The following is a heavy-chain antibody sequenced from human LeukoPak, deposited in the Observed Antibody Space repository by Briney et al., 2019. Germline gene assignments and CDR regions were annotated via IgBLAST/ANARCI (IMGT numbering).Heavy chain of an antibody. CDR3: AKDSSAMAGRVSYFDS. CDR1: GFIFCDYT. CDR2: ISWDGGTT. D-gene: IGHD6-19*01. J-gene: IGHJ4*02. Sequence: GGSLRLSCAASGFIFCDYTMYWVRQAPGKGLEWVSLISWDGGTTYYVDSVKGRFTISRDNSKNSQYLQMNSLRIEDTALYYCAKDSSAMAGRVSYFDSWRQGTLVTVSS. V-gene: IGHV3-43*01.